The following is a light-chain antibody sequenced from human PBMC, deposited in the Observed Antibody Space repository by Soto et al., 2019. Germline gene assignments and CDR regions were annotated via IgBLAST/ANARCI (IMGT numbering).Light chain of an antibody. CDR1: QSVSSN. V-gene: IGKV3-15*01. Sequence: EIVMTQSPATLSVSPGERATLSCRASQSVSSNLAWYQQKPGQAPRLLIYGASTRATGIPARFSGSGSGTEFTLSISSLLSEDAAVYCCQQYNNWPPLTFGGGTKVEIK. CDR3: QQYNNWPPLT. J-gene: IGKJ4*01. CDR2: GAS.